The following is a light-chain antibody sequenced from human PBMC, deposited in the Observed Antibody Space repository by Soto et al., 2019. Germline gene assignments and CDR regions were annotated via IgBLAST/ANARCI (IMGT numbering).Light chain of an antibody. CDR3: QQYGSSLWT. CDR1: QDISNL. V-gene: IGKV1-17*03. CDR2: DAS. Sequence: DIQMTQSPSDMAASVGDRVTITCRASQDISNLLVWFQQQLVKAPKLLIYDASSLESGVPSRCSGSGSGRDLTLTISRLEPEDFAVYYCQQYGSSLWTFGQGTKVDI. J-gene: IGKJ1*01.